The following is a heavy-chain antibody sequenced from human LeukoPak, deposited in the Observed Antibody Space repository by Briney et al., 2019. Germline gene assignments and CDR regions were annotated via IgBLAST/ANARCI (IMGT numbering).Heavy chain of an antibody. CDR2: INGRSSNI. CDR3: ARIPNNTNLPNWCYP. V-gene: IGHV3-21*01. Sequence: PGGSLRLSCAASGFTFSTSTLSWFRQAPGKGLKWVSSINGRSSNIKHADSVRGRFTISRDNAKSSLYLQMDSLRAEDTAVYYCARIPNNTNLPNWCYPRGQGTLVTVSS. J-gene: IGHJ5*02. CDR1: GFTFSTST. D-gene: IGHD4-11*01.